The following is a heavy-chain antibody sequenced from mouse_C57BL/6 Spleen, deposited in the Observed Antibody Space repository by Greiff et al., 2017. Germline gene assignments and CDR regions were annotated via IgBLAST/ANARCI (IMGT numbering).Heavy chain of an antibody. CDR2: IYPGDGDT. J-gene: IGHJ3*01. CDR3: ARGEVIAY. V-gene: IGHV1-80*01. Sequence: QVQLQQSGAELVKPGASVKISCKASGYAFSSYWMNWVKQRPGKGLEWIGQIYPGDGDTNYNGKFTAKATLTADKSSSPAYLQLSSLTSEDSAVYFCARGEVIAYWGQGTLVTVSA. CDR1: GYAFSSYW. D-gene: IGHD2-13*01.